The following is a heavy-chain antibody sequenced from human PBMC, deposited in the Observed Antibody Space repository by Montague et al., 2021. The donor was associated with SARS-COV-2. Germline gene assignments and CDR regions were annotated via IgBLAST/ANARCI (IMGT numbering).Heavy chain of an antibody. CDR1: GGSISSSSYY. CDR2: IYYSGST. D-gene: IGHD2-15*01. CDR3: ANQEPIVVVVAAARGWFDP. J-gene: IGHJ5*02. Sequence: SETLSLTCTVSGGSISSSSYYWGWIRQPPGKGLEWIGSIYYSGSTYYNPSLKSRVTISVDTSKNQFSLKLSSVTAADTAVYYCANQEPIVVVVAAARGWFDPWGQGTLVTVSS. V-gene: IGHV4-39*01.